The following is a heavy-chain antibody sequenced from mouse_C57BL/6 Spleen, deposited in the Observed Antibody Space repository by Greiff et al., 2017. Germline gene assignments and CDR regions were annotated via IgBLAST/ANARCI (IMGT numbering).Heavy chain of an antibody. J-gene: IGHJ4*01. CDR1: GYSITSGYD. CDR3: ARGGYYYAMDY. CDR2: ISYSGST. V-gene: IGHV3-1*01. Sequence: EVQLQQSGPGLVKPSQSLSLTCTVTGYSITSGYDWHWIRHFPGNKREWRGYISYSGSTNYNASLKSRISITHDTSKNHFFLKLNSVTTEDTATYYGARGGYYYAMDYWGQGTSVTVSS.